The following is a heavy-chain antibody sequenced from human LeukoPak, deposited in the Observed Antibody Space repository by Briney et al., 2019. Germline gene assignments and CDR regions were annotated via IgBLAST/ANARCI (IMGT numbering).Heavy chain of an antibody. CDR2: INSDENST. J-gene: IGHJ4*02. Sequence: SGGSLRLSCAASGFTFSSYWMHWVRQAPGKGLVWVARINSDENSTTYADSVKGRFTISRDNAKNTLYLQMNTLRAEDTAVYYCVRHGSGSYYRAIVCWGQGTLVTVSS. V-gene: IGHV3-74*01. D-gene: IGHD3-10*01. CDR3: VRHGSGSYYRAIVC. CDR1: GFTFSSYW.